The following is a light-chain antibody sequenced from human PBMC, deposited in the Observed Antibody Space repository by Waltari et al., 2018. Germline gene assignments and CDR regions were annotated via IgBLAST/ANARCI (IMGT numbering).Light chain of an antibody. V-gene: IGKV1-9*01. J-gene: IGKJ4*01. Sequence: IQLTQSPSSLSTSLGDRVAITCRASQGISSFLAWYQQKPGKAPKLLIYAASTLQSGVPSRFSGSGSGTDFTLTISSLQPEDFATYYCQQLNSYPFTFGGGTKVEIK. CDR3: QQLNSYPFT. CDR1: QGISSF. CDR2: AAS.